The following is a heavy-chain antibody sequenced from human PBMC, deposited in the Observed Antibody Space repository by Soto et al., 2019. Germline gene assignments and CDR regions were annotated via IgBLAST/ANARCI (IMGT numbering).Heavy chain of an antibody. Sequence: QVQLVQSGTEVKKPGASVKVSCKASGYTFTSYGISWVRQAPGQGLEWMGWISAYNGNTNYVQKFQGRVTMTTDTSTSTAYVELRSLRSDDTAVYYCARDTDTMVTFDHWGQGTLVTVSS. V-gene: IGHV1-18*01. D-gene: IGHD2-21*02. CDR1: GYTFTSYG. J-gene: IGHJ4*02. CDR2: ISAYNGNT. CDR3: ARDTDTMVTFDH.